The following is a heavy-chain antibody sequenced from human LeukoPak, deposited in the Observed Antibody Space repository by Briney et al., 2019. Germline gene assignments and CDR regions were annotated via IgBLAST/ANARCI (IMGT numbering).Heavy chain of an antibody. J-gene: IGHJ4*02. V-gene: IGHV4-31*03. Sequence: PSQTLSLTCTVSGGSISSGGYYWSWIRQHPGKGLEWIGYIYYSGSTYHNPSLKSRVTISVDTSKNQFSLKLSSVTAADTAVYYCARGRWELPLDYWGQGTLVTVSS. D-gene: IGHD1-26*01. CDR1: GGSISSGGYY. CDR2: IYYSGST. CDR3: ARGRWELPLDY.